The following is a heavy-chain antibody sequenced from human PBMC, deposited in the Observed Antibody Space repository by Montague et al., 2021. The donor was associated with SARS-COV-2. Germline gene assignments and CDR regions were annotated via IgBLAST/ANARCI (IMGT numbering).Heavy chain of an antibody. D-gene: IGHD6-19*01. V-gene: IGHV3-48*03. J-gene: IGHJ4*02. CDR2: ISSSGSTI. Sequence: SLRLSCAASGFTFSSYEMNWVRQAPGKGLEWVSYISSSGSTIYYADSVEGRFTISRDNAKNSLYLQMNSLRAEDTAVYYCAIYSSGWYGWGFDYWGQGTLVTVSS. CDR3: AIYSSGWYGWGFDY. CDR1: GFTFSSYE.